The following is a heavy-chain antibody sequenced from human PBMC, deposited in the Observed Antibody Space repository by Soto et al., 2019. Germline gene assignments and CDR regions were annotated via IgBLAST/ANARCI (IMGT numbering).Heavy chain of an antibody. V-gene: IGHV4-30-4*02. CDR2: IYYSGST. CDR1: GGSISSRDYY. CDR3: ALIYWDDDKRYSPSLKSRLTITKDTSKNQVVLTMTNMDPVDTATYYCAHRLGPWYSSSPGAFDI. Sequence: PSETLSLTCTVSGGSISSRDYYRSWIRQPPGKGLEWIGHIYYSGSTYYNPSLKSRVTITKDTSKNQFALTLTSMTGADTALEWLALIYWDDDKRYSPSLKSRLTITKDTSKNQVVLTMTNMDPVDTATYYCAHRLGPWYSSSPGAFDIWGQGTMVTVSS. D-gene: IGHD5-12*01. J-gene: IGHJ3*02.